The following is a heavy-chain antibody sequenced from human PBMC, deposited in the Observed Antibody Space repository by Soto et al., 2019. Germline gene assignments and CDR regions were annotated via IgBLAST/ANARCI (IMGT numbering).Heavy chain of an antibody. CDR3: AKDRIRGTSYFDY. D-gene: IGHD6-6*01. CDR2: ISYNGDKT. J-gene: IGHJ4*02. Sequence: QVQLLESGGGVVQPGRSLRLYCAASGFSFNTYGMHWVRQAPGKGLEWVVVISYNGDKTFYADSVKGRFTISRDNSQSTLYLQMNSLRPEDTAVYYCAKDRIRGTSYFDYWGQGTLVTVSS. CDR1: GFSFNTYG. V-gene: IGHV3-30*18.